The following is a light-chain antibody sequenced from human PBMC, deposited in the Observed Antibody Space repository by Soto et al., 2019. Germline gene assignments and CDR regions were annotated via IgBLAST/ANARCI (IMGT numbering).Light chain of an antibody. CDR2: GAS. CDR3: QQNYYIPYT. Sequence: DIQMTQSPSSLSVSVGDRVTMSCRTSQDIAFYSNWYQQKPGKAPQLLIYGASNLQHGAPSRFSGSGSGTDFTLTITSLQPEDFATYFCQQNYYIPYTFGQGTKLEI. J-gene: IGKJ2*01. CDR1: QDIAFY. V-gene: IGKV1-39*01.